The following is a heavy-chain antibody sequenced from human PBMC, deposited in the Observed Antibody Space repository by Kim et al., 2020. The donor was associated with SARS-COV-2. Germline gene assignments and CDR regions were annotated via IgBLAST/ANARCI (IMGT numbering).Heavy chain of an antibody. D-gene: IGHD2-15*01. J-gene: IGHJ4*02. CDR2: MNPITGNT. Sequence: ASVKVSCKASGYTFSTYDINWVRQATGQGLEWMGWMNPITGNTGFAQKFQGRVSMTRDNSISTAYMELSSLRSEDTAVYYCARHCSGGICYYLSYWGQGTPVTVSS. CDR1: GYTFSTYD. CDR3: ARHCSGGICYYLSY. V-gene: IGHV1-8*01.